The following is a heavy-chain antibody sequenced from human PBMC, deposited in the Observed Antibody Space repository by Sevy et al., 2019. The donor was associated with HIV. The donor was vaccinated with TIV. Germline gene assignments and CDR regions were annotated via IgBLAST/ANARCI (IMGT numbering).Heavy chain of an antibody. CDR1: GFDFSIYS. Sequence: GGSLRLSCAASGFDFSIYSMSWVRPAPGKGREWVSTLSFGCGKINYADSVKGRFTISRDNSKSSVYLKMNNMRVEDTAVYYCAREGCTKPHDYWGQGTLVTVSS. J-gene: IGHJ4*02. CDR3: AREGCTKPHDY. V-gene: IGHV3-23*01. CDR2: LSFGCGKI. D-gene: IGHD2-8*01.